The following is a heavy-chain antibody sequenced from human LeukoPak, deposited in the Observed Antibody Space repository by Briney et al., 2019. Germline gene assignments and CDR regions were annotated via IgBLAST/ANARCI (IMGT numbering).Heavy chain of an antibody. V-gene: IGHV1-69*13. CDR1: GGTFSSYA. CDR2: IIPIFGTA. D-gene: IGHD6-13*01. J-gene: IGHJ4*02. CDR3: ARTPSGSWYGPNYYFDY. Sequence: ASVKVSCKASGGTFSSYAISWVRQAPGQGLEWMGGIIPIFGTANYAQKFQGRVTITADESTSTAYMELSSLRSEDTAVYYCARTPSGSWYGPNYYFDYWGQGTLVTVSS.